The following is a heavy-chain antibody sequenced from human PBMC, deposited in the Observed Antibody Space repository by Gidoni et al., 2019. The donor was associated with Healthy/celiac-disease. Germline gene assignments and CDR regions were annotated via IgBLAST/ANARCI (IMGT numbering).Heavy chain of an antibody. CDR1: GFTFSSYA. Sequence: QVQLVESGGGVVQPGRSLRLSCAASGFTFSSYAMHWVRQAPGKGLEWVAVISYDGSNKYYADSVKGRFTSSRDNSKNTLYLKMNSLRAEDTAVYYCARGGGGSFRLDYWGQGTLVTVSS. J-gene: IGHJ4*02. CDR2: ISYDGSNK. D-gene: IGHD2-15*01. CDR3: ARGGGGSFRLDY. V-gene: IGHV3-30-3*01.